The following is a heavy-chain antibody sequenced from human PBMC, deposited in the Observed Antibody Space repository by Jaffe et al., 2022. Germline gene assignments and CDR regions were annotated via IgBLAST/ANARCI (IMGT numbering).Heavy chain of an antibody. Sequence: QVQLQESGPGLVKPSETLSLTCAVSGYSISSGYYWGWIRQPPGKGLEWIGSIYHSGSTYYNPSLKSRVTISVDTSKNQFSLKLSSVTAADTAVYYCARVDVVPLPEDGYKNYFDYWGQGTLVTVSS. D-gene: IGHD5-12*01. CDR2: IYHSGST. CDR1: GYSISSGYY. J-gene: IGHJ4*02. CDR3: ARVDVVPLPEDGYKNYFDY. V-gene: IGHV4-38-2*01.